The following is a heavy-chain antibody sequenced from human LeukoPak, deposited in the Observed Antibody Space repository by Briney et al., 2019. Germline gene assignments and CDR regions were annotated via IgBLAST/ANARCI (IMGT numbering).Heavy chain of an antibody. CDR1: GYIFTDSY. CDR2: INPNSGGT. D-gene: IGHD6-25*01. Sequence: ASVKVSCKASGYIFTDSYLHWVRQAPGQGLEWMGWINPNSGGTNYAQKYQTRVTMTGDTSISMVYMELSRLTSDDTAVYYCARHGSGLDSWGQGTLITVSS. CDR3: ARHGSGLDS. J-gene: IGHJ4*02. V-gene: IGHV1-2*02.